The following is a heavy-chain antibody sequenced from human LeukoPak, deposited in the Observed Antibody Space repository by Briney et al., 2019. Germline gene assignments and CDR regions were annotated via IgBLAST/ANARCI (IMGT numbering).Heavy chain of an antibody. Sequence: ASVKVSCKASGYTFTTYDINCVREATAQGLECMVWLNPNSGNAGYAQKFQGRVTITRNTSINTAYMELSSLRSEDTAVYYCARMTVSGRDNWFDPWGQGTLVTVSS. CDR3: ARMTVSGRDNWFDP. J-gene: IGHJ5*02. CDR1: GYTFTTYD. CDR2: LNPNSGNA. V-gene: IGHV1-8*03. D-gene: IGHD6-19*01.